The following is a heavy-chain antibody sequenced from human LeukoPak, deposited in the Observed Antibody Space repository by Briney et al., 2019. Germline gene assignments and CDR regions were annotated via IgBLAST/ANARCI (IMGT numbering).Heavy chain of an antibody. CDR3: AIGENYYDSSDYSPDY. J-gene: IGHJ4*02. D-gene: IGHD3-22*01. CDR2: IIPIFGTA. Sequence: SVKVSCKASGGTFSSYAISWVRQAPGQGLEWMGRIIPIFGTANYAQKFQGRVTITTDESTSTAYMELSSLRSEDTAVYYCAIGENYYDSSDYSPDYWGQGTLVTVSS. V-gene: IGHV1-69*05. CDR1: GGTFSSYA.